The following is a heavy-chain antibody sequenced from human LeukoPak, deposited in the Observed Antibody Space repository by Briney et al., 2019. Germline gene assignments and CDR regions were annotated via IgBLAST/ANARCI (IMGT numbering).Heavy chain of an antibody. CDR1: GFTFSSYG. V-gene: IGHV3-30*02. CDR2: IRSDGSIK. Sequence: GGSLRLSCAASGFTFSSYGMHWVRQAPGKGLEWVAFIRSDGSIKYYADSVKGRFTISRDISKNTLYLQMNSLRAEDTSAYYCAKDLPEPYFDYWGQGTLVTVSS. J-gene: IGHJ4*02. CDR3: AKDLPEPYFDY.